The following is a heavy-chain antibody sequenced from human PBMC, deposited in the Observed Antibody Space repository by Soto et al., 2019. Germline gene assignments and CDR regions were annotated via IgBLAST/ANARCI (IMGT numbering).Heavy chain of an antibody. D-gene: IGHD2-21*01. J-gene: IGHJ5*02. CDR1: GFSLSTSGVG. V-gene: IGHV2-5*01. CDR3: ARDGGWNCDPTKHWFDP. CDR2: IYWTDDK. Sequence: QITLKESGPPLVKSTQTLTLTCTFSGFSLSTSGVGVGWIRQPPGKALEWLALIYWTDDKRYNPSLKSRLTITRDTSKDQVVLTMSNMDPVDTTTYYCARDGGWNCDPTKHWFDPWGQGTLVIVSS.